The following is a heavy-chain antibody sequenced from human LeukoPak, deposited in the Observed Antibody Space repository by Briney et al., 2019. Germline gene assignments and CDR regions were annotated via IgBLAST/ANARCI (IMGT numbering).Heavy chain of an antibody. Sequence: PGGSLRLSCVASGFTFDDYGMSWVRQAPGTGLEWVSGINWNGGSTGYADSVKGRFTISRDNAKNSLYLQMNSLRAEDTALYHCARAGAYYDFWGGAFDIWGQGTMVTVSS. CDR1: GFTFDDYG. J-gene: IGHJ3*02. CDR3: ARAGAYYDFWGGAFDI. V-gene: IGHV3-20*01. CDR2: INWNGGST. D-gene: IGHD3-3*01.